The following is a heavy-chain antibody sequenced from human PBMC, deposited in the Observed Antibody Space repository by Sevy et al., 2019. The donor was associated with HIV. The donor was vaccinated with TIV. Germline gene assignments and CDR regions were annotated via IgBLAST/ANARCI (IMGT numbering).Heavy chain of an antibody. CDR2: IYYNGHI. CDR3: AGENAWGRGYS. CDR1: GGPITSLY. J-gene: IGHJ4*02. V-gene: IGHV4-59*08. D-gene: IGHD1-26*01. Sequence: SETLSLTCTVSGGPITSLYWNWIRQPPGKGLEWIANIYYNGHINYNPSLKSRVTLSVDTSKNQFSLRLSSVTAADTAMYYCAGENAWGRGYSWGQGTLVTVSS.